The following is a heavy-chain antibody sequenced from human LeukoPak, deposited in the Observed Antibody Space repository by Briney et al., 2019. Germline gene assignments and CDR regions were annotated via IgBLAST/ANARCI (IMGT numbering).Heavy chain of an antibody. CDR2: IRRKASGGTT. D-gene: IGHD3-10*01. Sequence: PGGSLRLSCTASGFSFGDYTMSWVRQAPGKGLEWVGFIRRKASGGTTGYAASVKGRFTISRDDSKSIAYLQMDSLKTEDTAVYYCTRPIYGSGSYYFDYLGQGTLVTVSS. CDR3: TRPIYGSGSYYFDY. CDR1: GFSFGDYT. J-gene: IGHJ4*02. V-gene: IGHV3-49*04.